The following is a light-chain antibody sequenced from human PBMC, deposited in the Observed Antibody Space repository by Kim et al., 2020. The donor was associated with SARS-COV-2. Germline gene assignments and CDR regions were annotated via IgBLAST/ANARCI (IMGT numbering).Light chain of an antibody. CDR2: VGTGGIVG. J-gene: IGLJ3*02. V-gene: IGLV9-49*01. Sequence: QLVLTQPPSASASLRASVTLTCTLSSGYSNYKVDWYQQRPGKGPRFVMRVGTGGIVGSKGDGIPDRFSVLGSGLNRYLTIKNIQEEDESDYHCGADHGSGSNFAWVFGGGTQLTVL. CDR1: SGYSNYK. CDR3: GADHGSGSNFAWV.